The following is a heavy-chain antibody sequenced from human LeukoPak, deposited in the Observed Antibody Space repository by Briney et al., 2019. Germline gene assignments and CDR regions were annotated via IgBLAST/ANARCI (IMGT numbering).Heavy chain of an antibody. CDR2: MSPVSGIG. V-gene: IGHV1-8*01. D-gene: IGHD2-2*01. CDR1: GYIFNNFD. Sequence: GASVKVSCKASGYIFNNFDINWVRQAPGQGLEWMGWMSPVSGIGGSAQRFQGRVTLTWDTSISTAYMEVSNLRSDDTAFYYCARAPMGTAALYWGQGTLVTVSS. J-gene: IGHJ4*02. CDR3: ARAPMGTAALY.